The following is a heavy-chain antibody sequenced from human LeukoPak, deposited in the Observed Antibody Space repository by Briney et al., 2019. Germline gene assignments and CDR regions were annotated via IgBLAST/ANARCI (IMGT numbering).Heavy chain of an antibody. CDR3: AREDYGDHQIDY. D-gene: IGHD4-17*01. J-gene: IGHJ4*02. V-gene: IGHV1-46*01. CDR1: GYTFTSYY. Sequence: GASVKVSCKASGYTFTSYYMHWVRQAPGQGLEWMGIISPSGGSTSYAQKFQGRVTMTRDTSTSTVYMELSSLRSEDTAVYYCAREDYGDHQIDYWGQGTLVTVSS. CDR2: ISPSGGST.